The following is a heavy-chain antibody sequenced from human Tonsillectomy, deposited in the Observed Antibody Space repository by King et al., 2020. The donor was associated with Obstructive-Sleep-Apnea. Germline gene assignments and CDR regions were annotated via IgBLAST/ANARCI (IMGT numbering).Heavy chain of an antibody. CDR2: IYYSWST. D-gene: IGHD4-17*01. J-gene: IGHJ3*02. CDR1: GGSISSSSYY. V-gene: IGHV4-39*06. CDR3: AKTDDYGDAFDI. Sequence: QLQESGPGLVKPSETLSLTCTVSGGSISSSSYYWGWILQPPGKGREWIGSIYYSWSTYYNPSLKGRVTISIGTSKKHFPLKLTSVTAADTAVYYCAKTDDYGDAFDIWGQGTMVTVSS.